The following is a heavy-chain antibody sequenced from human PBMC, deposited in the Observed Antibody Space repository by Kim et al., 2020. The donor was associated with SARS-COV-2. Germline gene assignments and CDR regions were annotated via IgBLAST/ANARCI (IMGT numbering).Heavy chain of an antibody. D-gene: IGHD3-16*01. CDR1: GFTFTNNA. CDR2: ISSSGGST. J-gene: IGHJ4*02. CDR3: AKGEQLPN. V-gene: IGHV3-23*01. Sequence: GGSLRLSCAASGFTFTNNAMTWVRQAPGKGLEWVSGISSSGGSTYYADSVKGRFIISRDNSKNTLYLQMNTLRAEDTAVYYCAKGEQLPNWGQGTLVTVSS.